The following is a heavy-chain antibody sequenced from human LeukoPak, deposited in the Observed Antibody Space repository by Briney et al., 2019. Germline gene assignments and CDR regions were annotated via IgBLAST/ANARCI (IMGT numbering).Heavy chain of an antibody. Sequence: PGGSLRLSCAASGFTFSSYSMNWVRQAPGKGLEWVSSISSSSSYIYYADSVKGRFTISRDNPKNSLYLQMNSLRAEDTAVYYCARDPKTIFSPMDVWGKGTTVTISS. CDR2: ISSSSSYI. V-gene: IGHV3-21*01. CDR1: GFTFSSYS. J-gene: IGHJ6*04. CDR3: ARDPKTIFSPMDV. D-gene: IGHD3-9*01.